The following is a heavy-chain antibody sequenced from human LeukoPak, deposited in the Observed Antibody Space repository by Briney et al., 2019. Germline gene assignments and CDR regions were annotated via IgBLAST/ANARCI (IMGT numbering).Heavy chain of an antibody. CDR3: ARRYYDILTASMRSIDY. V-gene: IGHV3-21*01. Sequence: PGGSLRLSCAASGFTFSSCSMNWVRQAPGKGLEWVSSISSSSSYIYYADSVKGRFTISRDNAKNSLYLQMNSLRAEDTAVYYCARRYYDILTASMRSIDYWGQGTLVTVSS. J-gene: IGHJ4*02. CDR1: GFTFSSCS. D-gene: IGHD3-9*01. CDR2: ISSSSSYI.